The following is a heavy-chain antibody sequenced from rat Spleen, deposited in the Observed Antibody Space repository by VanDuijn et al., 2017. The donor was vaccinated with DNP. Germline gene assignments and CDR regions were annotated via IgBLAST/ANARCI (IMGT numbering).Heavy chain of an antibody. CDR3: AIITAMSTSRGNWFGN. Sequence: EVQLVESGGGLVQPGRSMKLSCEASGFTFSSFPMAWVRQAPTKGLEWVAAITTSGGTPYYRDSVTGRFTISRDNAESTLYLQMNSLRSEDSATYYCAIITAMSTSRGNWFGNWGQGTLVTVSS. CDR1: GFTFSSFP. J-gene: IGHJ3*01. CDR2: ITTSGGTP. V-gene: IGHV5-46*01. D-gene: IGHD1-2*01.